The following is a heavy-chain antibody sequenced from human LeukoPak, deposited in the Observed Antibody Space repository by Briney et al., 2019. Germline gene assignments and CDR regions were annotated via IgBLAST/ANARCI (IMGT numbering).Heavy chain of an antibody. V-gene: IGHV4-59*11. CDR3: ASLSDYYFDY. CDR1: GGSISSHY. D-gene: IGHD2-21*01. Sequence: PSETLSLTCTVSGGSISSHYWSWIRQPPGKGLEWIGYIYYSGSTNYNPSLKSRVTISVDTSKNQFSLKLSSVTAADTAVYYCASLSDYYFDYWGQGTLVTVSS. J-gene: IGHJ4*02. CDR2: IYYSGST.